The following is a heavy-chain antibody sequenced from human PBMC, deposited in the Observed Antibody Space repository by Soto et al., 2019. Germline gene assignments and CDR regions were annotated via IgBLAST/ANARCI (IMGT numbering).Heavy chain of an antibody. Sequence: SETLSLTCAVYGGSFSGYYWTWVRQPPGRGLEWIGEIYPSGRTNYNPSLKSRVTISVDTSKNQFSLKLSSVTAADTAVYYCARGGGARIRWLRERYYYMDVWGKGTTVTVSS. CDR2: IYPSGRT. D-gene: IGHD5-12*01. CDR3: ARGGGARIRWLRERYYYMDV. J-gene: IGHJ6*03. CDR1: GGSFSGYY. V-gene: IGHV4-34*01.